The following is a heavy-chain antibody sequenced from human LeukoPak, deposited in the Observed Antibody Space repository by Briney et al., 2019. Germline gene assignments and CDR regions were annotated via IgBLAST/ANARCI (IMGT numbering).Heavy chain of an antibody. CDR1: GYSYTRLG. CDR2: ISAYNDNT. D-gene: IGHD3-9*01. V-gene: IGHV1-18*01. Sequence: GASVKVSCKASGYSYTRLGIAWVRQAPGQGLEWMGWISAYNDNTRYAQKFQGRVTVTADPATNTAYMELRSLRSDDPAVYYCAMRTNYDMLTGYSARVYYFDYWGQGTLVTVSP. J-gene: IGHJ4*02. CDR3: AMRTNYDMLTGYSARVYYFDY.